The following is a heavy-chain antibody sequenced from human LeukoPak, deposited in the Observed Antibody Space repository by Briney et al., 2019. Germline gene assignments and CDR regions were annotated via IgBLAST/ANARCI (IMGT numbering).Heavy chain of an antibody. CDR1: GGSISNYY. CDR3: ATRPGGSTWHGVFDF. J-gene: IGHJ4*02. Sequence: SETLSLTCTVSGGSISNYYWSWIRQPAGKGLEWIGRKYARGSRNYNPPVQSRVTMSVDTSKNQFSLKLSSVTAADTALYYCATRPGGSTWHGVFDFWSRGTLVTVSS. CDR2: KYARGSR. V-gene: IGHV4-4*07. D-gene: IGHD6-13*01.